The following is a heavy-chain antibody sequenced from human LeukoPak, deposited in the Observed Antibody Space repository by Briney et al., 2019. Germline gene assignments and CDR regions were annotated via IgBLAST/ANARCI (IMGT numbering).Heavy chain of an antibody. CDR3: ARVPIIDYYDSSGYYFYFDY. CDR1: GFTFSDYY. CDR2: ISSSSSYT. J-gene: IGHJ4*02. D-gene: IGHD3-22*01. Sequence: PGGSLRLSCAASGFTFSDYYMSWIRQAPGKGLEWVSYISSSSSYTNYADSVKGRFTISRDNAKNSLYLQMNSLRAEDTAVYYCARVPIIDYYDSSGYYFYFDYWGQGTPVTVSS. V-gene: IGHV3-11*05.